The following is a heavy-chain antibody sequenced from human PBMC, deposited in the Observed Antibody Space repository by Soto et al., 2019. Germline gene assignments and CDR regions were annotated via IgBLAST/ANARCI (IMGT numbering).Heavy chain of an antibody. CDR2: ISPHNFNT. V-gene: IGHV1-18*01. CDR1: GYTFTHFY. Sequence: ASVKVSCKASGYTFTHFYITWVRQAPGQGREWMGAISPHNFNTNYAQKFRGRVTLTTEKSTNTAYMDLRSLTSDDTAVYYCARDEGGYDILTGYYKAHHFDYWGQGVPVTVS. D-gene: IGHD3-9*01. J-gene: IGHJ4*02. CDR3: ARDEGGYDILTGYYKAHHFDY.